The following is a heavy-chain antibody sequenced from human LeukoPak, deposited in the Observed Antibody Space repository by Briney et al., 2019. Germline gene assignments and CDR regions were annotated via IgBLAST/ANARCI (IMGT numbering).Heavy chain of an antibody. D-gene: IGHD3-10*01. J-gene: IGHJ5*02. Sequence: GGSLRLSCATSGFSISTYWMAWVRQAPGKGLEWVANIKQDGSEKYYVDSVKGRFTISRDNAKNSLYLQMNSLRAEDTAVYYCARDLRPMVRGVIPWGQGTLVTVSS. CDR1: GFSISTYW. V-gene: IGHV3-7*01. CDR3: ARDLRPMVRGVIP. CDR2: IKQDGSEK.